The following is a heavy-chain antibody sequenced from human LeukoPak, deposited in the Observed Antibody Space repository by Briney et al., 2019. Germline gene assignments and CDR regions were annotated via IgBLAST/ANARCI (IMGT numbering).Heavy chain of an antibody. V-gene: IGHV1-46*01. J-gene: IGHJ4*02. D-gene: IGHD3-9*01. CDR3: ARGPTIDTVPYNFDY. Sequence: RRASVKVSCKASGYTFTSYYMHWVRQAPGQGLEWMGIINPSGGSTSYAQKFQGRVTMTRDTSTSTVYMELSSLRSEDTAVYYCARGPTIDTVPYNFDYWGQGTLVTVSS. CDR2: INPSGGST. CDR1: GYTFTSYY.